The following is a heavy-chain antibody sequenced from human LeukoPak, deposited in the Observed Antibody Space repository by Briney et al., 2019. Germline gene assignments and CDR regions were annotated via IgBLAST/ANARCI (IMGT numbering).Heavy chain of an antibody. CDR2: ISSSSSYI. CDR3: ARDRRWSDAFDI. J-gene: IGHJ3*02. V-gene: IGHV3-21*01. D-gene: IGHD2-15*01. CDR1: GFTFSSYS. Sequence: GGSLRLSCAASGFTFSSYSMSWVRQAPGKGLEWVSSISSSSSYIYYADSVKGRFTISRDNAKNSLYLQMNSLRAEDTAVYYCARDRRWSDAFDIWGQGTMVTVSS.